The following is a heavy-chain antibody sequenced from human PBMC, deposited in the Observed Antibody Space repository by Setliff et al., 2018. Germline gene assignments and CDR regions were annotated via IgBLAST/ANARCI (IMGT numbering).Heavy chain of an antibody. D-gene: IGHD3-3*01. CDR1: GGSFSGYY. Sequence: SETLSLTCAVYGGSFSGYYWSWLRQPPGKGLEWIGEINHSGSTNYNPSLKSRVTISVDTSKNQFSLKLSSVTAADTAVYYCARAPRNFGVVINYYYYYYGMDVWGQGTTVTVSS. J-gene: IGHJ6*02. CDR3: ARAPRNFGVVINYYYYYYGMDV. CDR2: INHSGST. V-gene: IGHV4-34*01.